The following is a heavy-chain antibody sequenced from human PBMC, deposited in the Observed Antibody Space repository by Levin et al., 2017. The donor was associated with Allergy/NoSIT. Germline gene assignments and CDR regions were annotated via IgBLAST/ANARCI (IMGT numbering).Heavy chain of an antibody. CDR3: ARVQGYGSGSYYKSYYYYGMDV. Sequence: PGGSLRLSCAASGFTFDDYGMSWVRQAPGKGLEWVSGINWNGGSTGYADSVKGRFTISRDNAKNSLYLQMNSLRAEDTALYHCARVQGYGSGSYYKSYYYYGMDVWGQGTTVTVSS. CDR1: GFTFDDYG. J-gene: IGHJ6*02. D-gene: IGHD3-10*01. V-gene: IGHV3-20*01. CDR2: INWNGGST.